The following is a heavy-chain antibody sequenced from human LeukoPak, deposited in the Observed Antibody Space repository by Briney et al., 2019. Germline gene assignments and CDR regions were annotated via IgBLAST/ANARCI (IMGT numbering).Heavy chain of an antibody. V-gene: IGHV4-38-2*01. J-gene: IGHJ4*02. D-gene: IGHD3-10*01. CDR3: ASRFVSTMVRGVIRDY. CDR1: GYSISSGYY. CDR2: IYHSGST. Sequence: SETLSLTCAVSGYSISSGYYWGWIRQPPGKGLEWIGSIYHSGSTYYNPSLKSRVTISVDTSKHQFSLKLSSVTAADTAVYYCASRFVSTMVRGVIRDYWGRGTLVTVSS.